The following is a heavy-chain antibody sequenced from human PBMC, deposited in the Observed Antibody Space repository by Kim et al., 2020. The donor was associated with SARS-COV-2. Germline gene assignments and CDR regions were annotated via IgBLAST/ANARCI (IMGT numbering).Heavy chain of an antibody. V-gene: IGHV1-18*01. CDR3: ARGIAAAGYFDY. D-gene: IGHD6-13*01. Sequence: NYAQKLQGRVTMTTDTSTSTAYMELRSLRSDDTAVYYCARGIAAAGYFDYWGQGTLVTVSS. J-gene: IGHJ4*02.